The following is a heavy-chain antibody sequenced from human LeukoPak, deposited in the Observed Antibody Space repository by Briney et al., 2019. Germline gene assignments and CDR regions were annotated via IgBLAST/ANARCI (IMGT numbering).Heavy chain of an antibody. D-gene: IGHD3-10*01. CDR3: AGGISITMVRGVIDY. V-gene: IGHV1-46*01. Sequence: APVKVSCKAFGYTFTSYYMHWVRQAPGQGLEWMGIMNPSGGSTSYAQKFQDRVSMTRDTSTSTVYMELSSLRSEDTAGYYCAGGISITMVRGVIDYWGQGTLVTVS. CDR2: MNPSGGST. J-gene: IGHJ4*02. CDR1: GYTFTSYY.